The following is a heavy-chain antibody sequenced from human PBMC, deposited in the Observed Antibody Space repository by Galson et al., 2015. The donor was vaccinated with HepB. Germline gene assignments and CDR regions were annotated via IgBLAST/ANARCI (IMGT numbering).Heavy chain of an antibody. CDR3: ASVTIFGANNCHLFYYMDV. CDR2: INAGYGDA. J-gene: IGHJ6*03. D-gene: IGHD3-3*01. Sequence: SGKVSCKASGYSFTSYAIHWVRQAPGQRLEWMGWINAGYGDAKYSQKFQDRVTITADTSTTTVYMELTSLKSDDTAVYYCASVTIFGANNCHLFYYMDVWGNGTTVTVSS. V-gene: IGHV1-3*01. CDR1: GYSFTSYA.